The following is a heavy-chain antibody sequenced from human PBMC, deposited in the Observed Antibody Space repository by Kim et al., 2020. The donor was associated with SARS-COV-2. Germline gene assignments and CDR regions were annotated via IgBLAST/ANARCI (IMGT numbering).Heavy chain of an antibody. J-gene: IGHJ4*02. CDR3: TTDKGSY. V-gene: IGHV3-15*01. CDR2: AAGGTT. Sequence: AAGGTTDYAAPVKGRFTISRDDSENTLYLQINSLKIEDTAVYHCTTDKGSYWGQGTLVTVSS.